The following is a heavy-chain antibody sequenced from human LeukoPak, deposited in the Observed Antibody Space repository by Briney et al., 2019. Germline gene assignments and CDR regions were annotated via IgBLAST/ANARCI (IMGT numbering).Heavy chain of an antibody. CDR3: ARDDGSATMGFDS. CDR1: GSTFSRSA. CDR2: VIPILGTT. D-gene: IGHD1-26*01. Sequence: SVTVSCKASGSTFSRSAISWVRQAPGQGLQWMGGVIPILGTTNYAQRFQDRVSITTDDSTSTSYMEFRSLRSVDTAVYYCARDDGSATMGFDSWGQGTLVTVSS. V-gene: IGHV1-69*05. J-gene: IGHJ4*02.